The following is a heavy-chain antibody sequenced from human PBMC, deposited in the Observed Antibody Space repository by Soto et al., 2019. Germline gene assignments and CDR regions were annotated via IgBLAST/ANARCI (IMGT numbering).Heavy chain of an antibody. CDR3: SGIPSYYYYGMDV. CDR2: INHSGST. D-gene: IGHD2-21*01. Sequence: SETLSLTCAVYGGSFSGYYWSWIRQPPGKGLEWIGEINHSGSTNYNPSLKSRVTISVDTSKNQFSLKLSSVTAADTAVYYCSGIPSYYYYGMDVWGQGTTVTVS. J-gene: IGHJ6*02. V-gene: IGHV4-34*01. CDR1: GGSFSGYY.